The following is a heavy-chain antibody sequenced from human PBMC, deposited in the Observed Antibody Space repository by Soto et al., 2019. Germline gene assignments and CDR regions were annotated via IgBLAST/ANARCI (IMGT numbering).Heavy chain of an antibody. CDR1: GFTFSSYG. Sequence: GSLRLSCAASGFTFSSYGMHWVRQAPGKGLEWVAVISYDGSNKYYADSVKGRFTISRDNSKNTLYLQMNSLRVEDTAVYYCAKDPPRSSWPRAPVGYWGQGTLVTVSS. V-gene: IGHV3-30*18. CDR2: ISYDGSNK. D-gene: IGHD6-13*01. CDR3: AKDPPRSSWPRAPVGY. J-gene: IGHJ4*02.